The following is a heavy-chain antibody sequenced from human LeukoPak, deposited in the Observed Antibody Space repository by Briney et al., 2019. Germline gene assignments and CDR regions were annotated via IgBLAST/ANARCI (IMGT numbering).Heavy chain of an antibody. CDR2: INHSGST. V-gene: IGHV4-34*01. Sequence: SETLSLTCTVSGGSISSYYWSWIRQPPGKGLEWIGEINHSGSTNYNPSLKSRVTISVDTSKNQFSLKLSSVTAADTAVYYCARGLGVVVPAVDWFDPWGQGTLVTVSS. D-gene: IGHD2-2*01. CDR1: GGSISSYY. CDR3: ARGLGVVVPAVDWFDP. J-gene: IGHJ5*02.